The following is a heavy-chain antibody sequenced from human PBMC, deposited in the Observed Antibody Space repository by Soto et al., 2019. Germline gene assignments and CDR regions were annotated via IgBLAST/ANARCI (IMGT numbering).Heavy chain of an antibody. J-gene: IGHJ5*02. CDR3: ARDLASSAYGSGSYYMVNWFDP. Sequence: QVQLQESGPGLVKPSETLSLTCTVSGGSISSYYWSWIRQPPGKGLEWIGYIYYSGSTNYNPSLKSRVTISVDTSKNQFSLKLSSVTAADTAVYYCARDLASSAYGSGSYYMVNWFDPWGQGTLVTVSS. D-gene: IGHD3-10*01. V-gene: IGHV4-59*01. CDR1: GGSISSYY. CDR2: IYYSGST.